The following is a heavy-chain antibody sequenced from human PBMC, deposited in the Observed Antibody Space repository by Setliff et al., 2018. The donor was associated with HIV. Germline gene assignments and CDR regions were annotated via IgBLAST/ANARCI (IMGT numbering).Heavy chain of an antibody. V-gene: IGHV1-8*02. CDR1: GYTFTTYD. CDR3: AIRREVVVATTRRGPDI. D-gene: IGHD2-15*01. Sequence: ASVKVSCKASGYTFTTYDINWVRQAAGQGLEWMGWMNPNSGNTGYAKRFQGTLTMTRNTSISTAYMALNSLMSEDTAVYFCAIRREVVVATTRRGPDIWGQGTXXTVSS. CDR2: MNPNSGNT. J-gene: IGHJ3*02.